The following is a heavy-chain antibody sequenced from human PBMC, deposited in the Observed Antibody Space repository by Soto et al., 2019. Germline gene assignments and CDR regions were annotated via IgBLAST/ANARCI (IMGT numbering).Heavy chain of an antibody. J-gene: IGHJ4*02. CDR3: XXXXVXX. CDR1: GGSISSGGYY. Sequence: QVQLQESGPGLVKPSQTLSLTCTVSGGSISSGGYYWSWIRQHPGKGLEWIGYIYYSGSTYYNPSRKSRVXIXVXXXKXXXXLXXXXVXXXDXXXXXXXXXVXXWGQGTLVTVSS. CDR2: IYYSGST. V-gene: IGHV4-31*03.